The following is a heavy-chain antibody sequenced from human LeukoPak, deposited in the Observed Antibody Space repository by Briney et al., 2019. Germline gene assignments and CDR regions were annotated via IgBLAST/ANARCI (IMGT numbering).Heavy chain of an antibody. V-gene: IGHV3-48*01. J-gene: IGHJ4*02. Sequence: PGGSLRLSCAASGFTFSSYSMNWVRQAPGKGLEWVSYISSSSSTIYYADSVKGRFTISRDNAKNSLYLQMNSLRAEDTAVYYCARGGLETGDIYYDSSGYRHWGQGTLVTVSS. CDR2: ISSSSSTI. CDR1: GFTFSSYS. CDR3: ARGGLETGDIYYDSSGYRH. D-gene: IGHD3-22*01.